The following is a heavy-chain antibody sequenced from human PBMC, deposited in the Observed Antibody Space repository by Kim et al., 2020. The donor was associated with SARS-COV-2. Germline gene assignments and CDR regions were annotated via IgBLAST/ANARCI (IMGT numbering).Heavy chain of an antibody. J-gene: IGHJ4*02. Sequence: GGSLRLSCAASGFTFDHYAMHWVRQAPGKGLEWVSLISPDGGTTYYADSVKGRFTISRDNSKNSVNLQMNSLRAEDTAFYYCVKGPRWLTRNWGQGTLVTVSS. V-gene: IGHV3-43*02. CDR2: ISPDGGTT. CDR1: GFTFDHYA. CDR3: VKGPRWLTRN. D-gene: IGHD6-19*01.